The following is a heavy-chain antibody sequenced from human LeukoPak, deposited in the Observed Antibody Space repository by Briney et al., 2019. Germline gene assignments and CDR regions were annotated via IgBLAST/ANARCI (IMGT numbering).Heavy chain of an antibody. V-gene: IGHV5-51*01. J-gene: IGHJ5*02. D-gene: IGHD4-17*01. CDR2: IYPGDSDT. Sequence: GESLKISCQGSGYTFTNYWIGWVRQMPGKGLEWMGIIYPGDSDTRYSPSFQGQVTISADKSIRTAYLQWSSLKASDTAMYYCARQNGDYGEYNWFDPWGQGTLVTVSS. CDR1: GYTFTNYW. CDR3: ARQNGDYGEYNWFDP.